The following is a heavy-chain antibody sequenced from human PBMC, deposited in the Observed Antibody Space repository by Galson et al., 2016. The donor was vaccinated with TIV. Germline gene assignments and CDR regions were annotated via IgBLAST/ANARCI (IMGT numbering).Heavy chain of an antibody. D-gene: IGHD3-3*01. V-gene: IGHV3-30-3*01. CDR2: ISFDGGNE. J-gene: IGHJ4*02. Sequence: SLRLSCAASGFTFSRYALHWFRQTPGKGLEWVAVISFDGGNEYYAHSVKGRFTISRDTSRHTVSLQMNSMRIEDTAVYYCATGGEGNFWSVHPDYRGQGTLVTVSS. CDR1: GFTFSRYA. CDR3: ATGGEGNFWSVHPDY.